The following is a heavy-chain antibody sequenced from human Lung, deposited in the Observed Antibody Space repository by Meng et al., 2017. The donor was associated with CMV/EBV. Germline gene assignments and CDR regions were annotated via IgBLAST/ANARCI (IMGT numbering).Heavy chain of an antibody. CDR2: INHGGGT. CDR1: GGSFSSSY. V-gene: IGHV4-34*01. CDR3: ARGPQVSWLRSRFAAFDL. Sequence: SETLSLXXAVYGGSFSSSYWDWFRQPPGKGLEWIGDINHGGGTNYNPSLKSRVTISVDKFKNQFSLKLTSVTAADTALYYCARGPQVSWLRSRFAAFDLLGQGTMVTVSS. D-gene: IGHD5-12*01. J-gene: IGHJ3*01.